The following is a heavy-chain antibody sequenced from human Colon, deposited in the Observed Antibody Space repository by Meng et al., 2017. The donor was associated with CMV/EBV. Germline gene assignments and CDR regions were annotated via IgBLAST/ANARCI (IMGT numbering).Heavy chain of an antibody. V-gene: IGHV3-49*04. J-gene: IGHJ6*02. CDR3: ATPPDDDERTYQYDAMDV. CDR2: IRDKAYGGTT. D-gene: IGHD1-1*01. CDR1: GFKFDDFT. Sequence: GESLKISCTTSGFKFDDFTINWVRQAPGKGLEWVAVIRDKAYGGTTEYAASVEGRFTVSRHDSGGVAYLQMNRQRAVDTALYFGATPPDDDERTYQYDAMDVWGQGTMVTVSS.